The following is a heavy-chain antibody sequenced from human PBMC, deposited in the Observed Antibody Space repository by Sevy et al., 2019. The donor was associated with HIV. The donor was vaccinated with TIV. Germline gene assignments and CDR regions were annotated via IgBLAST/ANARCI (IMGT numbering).Heavy chain of an antibody. D-gene: IGHD4-17*01. CDR3: ARGASNYGYEAFDI. V-gene: IGHV3-21*06. J-gene: IGHJ3*02. Sequence: GGSLRLSCAPSGFTFSTYTINWVLQAPGKELEWVSSITVSSSYINYADSMKGRITISRDNVKNSLFLQMNSLRAEDTAVYYCARGASNYGYEAFDIWGQGTMVTVSS. CDR1: GFTFSTYT. CDR2: ITVSSSYI.